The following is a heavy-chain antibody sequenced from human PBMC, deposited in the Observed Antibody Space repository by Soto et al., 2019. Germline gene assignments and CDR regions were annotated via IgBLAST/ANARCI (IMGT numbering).Heavy chain of an antibody. Sequence: GGSLRLSCTASGFDFSGSEMNWFRQAPGKGLEWVAYITGSGGAMFHADSLKGRFSISRDNAKNSLFLEMNNLTADDAGVYYCAKVAPFILGSPFWGQGXLVTVYS. D-gene: IGHD2-21*01. CDR3: AKVAPFILGSPF. J-gene: IGHJ4*02. CDR1: GFDFSGSE. CDR2: ITGSGGAM. V-gene: IGHV3-48*03.